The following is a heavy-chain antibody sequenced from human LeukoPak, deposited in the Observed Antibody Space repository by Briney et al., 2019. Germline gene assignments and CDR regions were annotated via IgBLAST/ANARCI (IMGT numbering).Heavy chain of an antibody. V-gene: IGHV4-61*02. CDR3: ARADRSGYFGNVVAFDI. CDR1: SGSINSGSYS. J-gene: IGHJ3*02. D-gene: IGHD3-22*01. Sequence: PSETLSLTCTVSSGSINSGSYSWTWIRQPAGTGLEWIGRIHISGSTDYTPSLKSRVTISVDTSKNQFSLKLSSVTAADTAVYYCARADRSGYFGNVVAFDIWGQGTMVTVSS. CDR2: IHISGST.